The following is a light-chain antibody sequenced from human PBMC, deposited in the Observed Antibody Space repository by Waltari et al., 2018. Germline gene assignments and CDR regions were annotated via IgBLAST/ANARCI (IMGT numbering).Light chain of an antibody. J-gene: IGKJ2*01. Sequence: DIMMTQSPDSLAVSLGERVTITCRSSQNLLYNSDNKNYLAWFQQKPGQPPKLLIYWASTRESGVPDRFSGSGSGTEFTLTISSLQAADVAVYYCQQCYSTPYTFGQGTKLEIK. CDR3: QQCYSTPYT. V-gene: IGKV4-1*01. CDR1: QNLLYNSDNKNY. CDR2: WAS.